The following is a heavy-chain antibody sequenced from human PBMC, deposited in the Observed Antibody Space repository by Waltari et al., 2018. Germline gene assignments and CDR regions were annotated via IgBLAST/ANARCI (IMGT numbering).Heavy chain of an antibody. CDR3: ARSGMKFTFDY. Sequence: EVQVVESGGGLVQPGGSLGLSVAAFGFTFGSYWMTWVRQAPGQGLEWVANIKEDGSDKEYADSVKGRFSISRDNAKDSLYLQMNSLRAEDTALYYCARSGMKFTFDYWGRGTPVSVSS. J-gene: IGHJ4*02. D-gene: IGHD1-26*01. V-gene: IGHV3-7*01. CDR1: GFTFGSYW. CDR2: IKEDGSDK.